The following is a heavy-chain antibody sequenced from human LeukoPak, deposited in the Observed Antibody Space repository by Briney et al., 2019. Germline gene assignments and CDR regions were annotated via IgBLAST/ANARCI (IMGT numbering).Heavy chain of an antibody. V-gene: IGHV1-3*01. CDR2: INAGNGNT. D-gene: IGHD6-19*01. Sequence: ASVKVSCKASGYTFTSYAMHWVRQAPGQRLEWMEWINAGNGNTKYSQKFQARVTITRDTSASTAYMELSSLRSEDTAVYYCARGYSSGCPKDYWGQGTLVTVSS. CDR3: ARGYSSGCPKDY. J-gene: IGHJ4*02. CDR1: GYTFTSYA.